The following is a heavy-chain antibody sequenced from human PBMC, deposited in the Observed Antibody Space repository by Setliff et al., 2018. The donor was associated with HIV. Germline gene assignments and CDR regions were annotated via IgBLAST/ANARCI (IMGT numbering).Heavy chain of an antibody. CDR3: ARQMTIPGVAVTPVDY. D-gene: IGHD3-3*01. CDR1: GGSISSGSYY. J-gene: IGHJ4*02. V-gene: IGHV4-61*01. Sequence: SETLSLTCTVSGGSISSGSYYWSWIRQSPGKGLEWIGYVFYNGDTAYNPSLKSRLTISGDTSKSQFSLKLTSVTAADTAVYYRARQMTIPGVAVTPVDYWGQGALVTVSS. CDR2: VFYNGDT.